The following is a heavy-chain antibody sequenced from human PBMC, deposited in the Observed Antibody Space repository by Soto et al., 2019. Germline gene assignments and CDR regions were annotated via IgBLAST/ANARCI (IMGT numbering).Heavy chain of an antibody. CDR2: ISAYNGIT. CDR1: GYTFATYG. J-gene: IGHJ4*02. V-gene: IGHV1-18*01. D-gene: IGHD3-10*01. CDR3: ARGVPLWFGESPYYFDY. Sequence: QVQLVQSGAEVKKPGASVKVSCKASGYTFATYGISWVRQAPGQGLEWMGWISAYNGITNYAQNLQGRVTMTTDTATRTAYMELRSLRSDDTAVYYCARGVPLWFGESPYYFDYWGQGTLVTVSS.